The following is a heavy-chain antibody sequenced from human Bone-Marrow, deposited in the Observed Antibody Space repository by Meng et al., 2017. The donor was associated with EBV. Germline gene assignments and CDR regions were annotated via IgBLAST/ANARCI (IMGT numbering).Heavy chain of an antibody. CDR1: GASISSGYW. J-gene: IGHJ4*02. Sequence: PLHESGPGLVKPSGTLSLTCAVSGASISSGYWWTWVRQPPGKGLEWIGEVSHSGSTNYNPSLKSRVTISLDKSENQFFLKVTSVTAADTAVYYCAASPGWWRLDYWGQGTLVTVSS. CDR2: VSHSGST. D-gene: IGHD6-19*01. CDR3: AASPGWWRLDY. V-gene: IGHV4-4*02.